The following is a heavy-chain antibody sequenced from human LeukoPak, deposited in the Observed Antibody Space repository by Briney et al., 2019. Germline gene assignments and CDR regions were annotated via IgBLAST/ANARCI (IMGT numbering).Heavy chain of an antibody. CDR3: ARDMLGYCRGGSCYPNYYYYGMDV. Sequence: SETLSLTCTVSGGSISSSSYYWGWIRQPPGKGLEWIGSIYFGGSTYSNPSLKSRVTISVDTSKNQISLKLSSVTAADTAVYYCARDMLGYCRGGSCYPNYYYYGMDVWGQGTTVTVSS. D-gene: IGHD2-15*01. CDR1: GGSISSSSYY. CDR2: IYFGGST. V-gene: IGHV4-39*07. J-gene: IGHJ6*02.